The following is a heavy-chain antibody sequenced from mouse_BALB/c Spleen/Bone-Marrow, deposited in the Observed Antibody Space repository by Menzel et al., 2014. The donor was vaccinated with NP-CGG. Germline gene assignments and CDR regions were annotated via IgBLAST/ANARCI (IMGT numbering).Heavy chain of an antibody. CDR2: IDPYSGGT. CDR3: ARELSRAMDY. D-gene: IGHD2-12*01. J-gene: IGHJ4*01. CDR1: GYAFTRYN. V-gene: IGHV1S135*01. Sequence: VQLQQSGPELVKPGASVKVSCKASGYAFTRYNMYWVKQSHGKSLERIGYIDPYSGGTNYNQKFKGKATLTVDKSSSTAYMHLNSLTSEDSAVYYCARELSRAMDYWGQGTSVTVSS.